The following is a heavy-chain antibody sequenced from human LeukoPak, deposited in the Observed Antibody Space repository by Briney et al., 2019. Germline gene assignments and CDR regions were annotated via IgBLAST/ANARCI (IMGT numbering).Heavy chain of an antibody. CDR2: ISAYNGNT. D-gene: IGHD3-22*01. CDR1: GYTFTGYY. J-gene: IGHJ1*01. V-gene: IGHV1-18*04. CDR3: ARDFNYYDSSGYYYRYFQH. Sequence: ASVKVSCKASGYTFTGYYMHWVRQAPGQGLEWMGWISAYNGNTNHAQKLQGRVTMTTDTSTSTAYMELRSLRSDDTAVYYCARDFNYYDSSGYYYRYFQHWGQGTLVTVSS.